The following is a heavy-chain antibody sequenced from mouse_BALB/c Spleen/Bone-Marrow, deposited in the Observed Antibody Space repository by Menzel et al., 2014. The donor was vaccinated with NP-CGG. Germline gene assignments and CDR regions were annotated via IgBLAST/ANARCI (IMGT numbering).Heavy chain of an antibody. Sequence: VQGVESGPGLVAPSQSLSITCTVSGFSLTGYGVNWVRQPPGKGLEWLGMIWGDGSTVYNSALKSRLSISKDNSKSQVFLKMNSLQTDDTARYYCARDHYYGYFDYWGQGTTLTVSS. CDR3: ARDHYYGYFDY. CDR1: GFSLTGYG. D-gene: IGHD1-2*01. CDR2: IWGDGST. J-gene: IGHJ2*01. V-gene: IGHV2-6-7*01.